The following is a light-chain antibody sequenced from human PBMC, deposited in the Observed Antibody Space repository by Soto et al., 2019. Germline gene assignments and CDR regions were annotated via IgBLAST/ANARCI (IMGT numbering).Light chain of an antibody. CDR2: EGS. CDR1: SSDVGSYNL. CDR3: CSYAGIS. J-gene: IGLJ2*01. V-gene: IGLV2-23*01. Sequence: QSALTQPASVSGSPGQSITISCTGTSSDVGSYNLVSWYQQHPGKAPKLMIYEGSKRPSGVSNRFSGSKSGNTASLTISGLQAEVEADYYCCSYAGISFGGGTKLTVL.